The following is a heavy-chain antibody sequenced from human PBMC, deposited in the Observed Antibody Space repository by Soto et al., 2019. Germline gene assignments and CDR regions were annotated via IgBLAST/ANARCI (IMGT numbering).Heavy chain of an antibody. CDR1: GFTFDDYT. V-gene: IGHV3-43*01. J-gene: IGHJ4*02. CDR2: ISWDGGST. Sequence: EVQLVESGGVVVQPGGSLRLSCAASGFTFDDYTMHWVRQAPGKGLEWVSLISWDGGSTYYADSVKGRFTISRDNSKNSLYLQMNSLRTEDTALYYCAKDIDSSWYGGVGYFDYWGQGTLVTVSS. D-gene: IGHD6-13*01. CDR3: AKDIDSSWYGGVGYFDY.